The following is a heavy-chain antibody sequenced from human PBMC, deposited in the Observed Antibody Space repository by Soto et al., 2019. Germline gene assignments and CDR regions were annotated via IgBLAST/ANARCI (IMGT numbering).Heavy chain of an antibody. CDR1: GGTFSSYA. Sequence: SVKVSCRASGGTFSSYASSWVRQAPGQGLEWMGGIIPIFGTANYAQKFQGRVTITADESTSTAYMELSSLRSEDTAVYYCARGTNIAAAGTIYYGMDVWGQGTTVTVSS. CDR2: IIPIFGTA. J-gene: IGHJ6*02. D-gene: IGHD6-13*01. CDR3: ARGTNIAAAGTIYYGMDV. V-gene: IGHV1-69*13.